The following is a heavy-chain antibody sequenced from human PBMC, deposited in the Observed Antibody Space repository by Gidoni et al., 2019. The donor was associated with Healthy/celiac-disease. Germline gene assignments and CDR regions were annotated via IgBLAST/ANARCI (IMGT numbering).Heavy chain of an antibody. CDR3: AKDFSYDSSGYYARDY. CDR1: GFTFSSDA. CDR2: ISGSVGST. V-gene: IGHV3-23*01. J-gene: IGHJ4*02. D-gene: IGHD3-22*01. Sequence: EVQLLESGGGLVQPGGSLRLSCAGSGFTFSSDAMSWVRQSPGKGLEGFSAISGSVGSTYYADSVKGRFTISRDNSKNTLYLQMNSLRAEDTAVYYCAKDFSYDSSGYYARDYWGQGTLVTVSS.